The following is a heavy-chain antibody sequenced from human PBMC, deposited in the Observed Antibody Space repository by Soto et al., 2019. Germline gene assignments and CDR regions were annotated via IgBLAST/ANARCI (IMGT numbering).Heavy chain of an antibody. CDR3: ASGALINYYYYYMDV. Sequence: ASVKVSCKASGYTFTSYGISWVRQAPGQGLEWMGWISAYNGNTNYAQKLQGRVTMATDTSTSTAYMELRSLRSDDTAVYYCASGALINYYYYYMDVWGKGTTVTVS. V-gene: IGHV1-18*01. CDR2: ISAYNGNT. J-gene: IGHJ6*03. CDR1: GYTFTSYG. D-gene: IGHD2-8*01.